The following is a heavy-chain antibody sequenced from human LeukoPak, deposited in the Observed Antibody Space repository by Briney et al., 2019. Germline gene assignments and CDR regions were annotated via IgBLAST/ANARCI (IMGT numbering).Heavy chain of an antibody. Sequence: PVGALILSCAASGFSFSSYSMNWVRQAPGPGLEWVSSISISSSYKNYADPVKGRFTITRDNAKNSLYLQMNSLRAEDTAVYYCASGYSSGFDAFDMGGQGTMVTVSS. CDR3: ASGYSSGFDAFDM. D-gene: IGHD6-19*01. CDR1: GFSFSSYS. V-gene: IGHV3-21*01. CDR2: ISISSSYK. J-gene: IGHJ3*02.